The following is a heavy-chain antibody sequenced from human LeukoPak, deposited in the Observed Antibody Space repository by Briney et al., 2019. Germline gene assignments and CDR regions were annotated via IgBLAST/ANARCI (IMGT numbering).Heavy chain of an antibody. V-gene: IGHV4-4*07. CDR3: ARVDLRAAFFDY. J-gene: IGHJ4*02. CDR2: IYTSGNT. D-gene: IGHD2-15*01. Sequence: SETLSLTCTGSGGSISSYYWTWIRQPAGKGLEWIGRIYTSGNTGYNPSLKSRVTMSVDTSKNQFSLNLSSVTAADTAVYYCARVDLRAAFFDYWGQGTLVTVSS. CDR1: GGSISSYY.